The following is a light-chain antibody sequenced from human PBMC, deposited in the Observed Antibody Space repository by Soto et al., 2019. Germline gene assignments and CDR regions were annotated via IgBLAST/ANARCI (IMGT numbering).Light chain of an antibody. CDR2: GAS. CDR1: LSVSSSY. CDR3: QQYGSSPRA. Sequence: EIVLTQSPGTLSLSPGERATLSCRARLSVSSSYLAWYQQKPGQAPRLLIYGASSRATGIPDTFSGSGSGTDFTLTISRLEPEDFAVYYCQQYGSSPRAFGRGTKVDIK. V-gene: IGKV3-20*01. J-gene: IGKJ3*01.